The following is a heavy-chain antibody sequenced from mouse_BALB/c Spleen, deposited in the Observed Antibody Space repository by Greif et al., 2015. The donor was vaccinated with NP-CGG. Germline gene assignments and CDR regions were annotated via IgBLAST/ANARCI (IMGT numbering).Heavy chain of an antibody. Sequence: VQLQQSGAELVKPGASVKLSCTASGFNIKDTYMHWVKQRPEQGLEWIGRIDPANGNTKYDPKFQGKATITADTSSNTAYLQLSSLTSEDTAVYYCARAYYGNYDWYFDVWGAGTTVTVSS. V-gene: IGHV14-3*02. CDR2: IDPANGNT. CDR3: ARAYYGNYDWYFDV. D-gene: IGHD2-10*01. CDR1: GFNIKDTY. J-gene: IGHJ1*01.